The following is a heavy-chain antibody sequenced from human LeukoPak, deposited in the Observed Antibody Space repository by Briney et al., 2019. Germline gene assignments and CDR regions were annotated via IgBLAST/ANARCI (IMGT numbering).Heavy chain of an antibody. CDR2: IYYSGST. D-gene: IGHD4-17*01. CDR1: GGSISSYY. Sequence: KSSETLSLTCTVSGGSISSYYWSWIRQPPGKGLEWIGYIYYSGSTNYNPSLKSRVTISVDTSKNQFSLKLSPVTAADTAVYYCARVDGDYEPLSAFDIWGQGTMVTVSS. V-gene: IGHV4-59*01. J-gene: IGHJ3*02. CDR3: ARVDGDYEPLSAFDI.